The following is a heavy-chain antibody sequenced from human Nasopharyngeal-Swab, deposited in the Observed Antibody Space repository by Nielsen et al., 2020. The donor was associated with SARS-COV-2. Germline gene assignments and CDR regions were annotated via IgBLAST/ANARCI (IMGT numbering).Heavy chain of an antibody. CDR2: VWDDGGDK. V-gene: IGHV3-33*03. J-gene: IGHJ4*02. D-gene: IGHD6-19*01. CDR1: GFTFSSYG. CDR3: AGGGGWLVTH. Sequence: SCSTSGFTFSSYGMHWVRQAPGKGLEWVAVVWDDGGDKHYADSVKGRFTISRDNSKNTLYLQMNSLRAEDTAVYYCAGGGGWLVTHWGQGTLVTVSS.